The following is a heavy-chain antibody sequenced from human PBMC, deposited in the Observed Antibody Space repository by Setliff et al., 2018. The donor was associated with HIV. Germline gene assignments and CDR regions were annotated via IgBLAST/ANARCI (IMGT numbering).Heavy chain of an antibody. Sequence: PSETLSLTCAVSGGSFSVYYWRWIRQPPGKGLEWIGEINHSGRTNYNPSLKSRITISVDTSKDQFSLKLSSVTAADTAVYYCARGARLLTGYADRWDYYYMRIWGKGTTVTSP. V-gene: IGHV4-34*01. CDR1: GGSFSVYY. J-gene: IGHJ6*03. CDR3: ARGARLLTGYADRWDYYYMRI. CDR2: INHSGRT. D-gene: IGHD2-8*01.